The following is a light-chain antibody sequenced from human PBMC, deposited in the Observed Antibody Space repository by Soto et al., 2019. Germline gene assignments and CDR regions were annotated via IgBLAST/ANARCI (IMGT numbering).Light chain of an antibody. CDR3: QQYGSSRT. Sequence: EIVLTQSPGTLSLSPGERATLSCRASQSVSSSYLVWYQQKPGQAPRLLIYGASSRATGIPDGFSGSGSGTDFTLTISRLEPEDFAVYYCQQYGSSRTFGQGTKVEIK. V-gene: IGKV3-20*01. CDR1: QSVSSSY. J-gene: IGKJ1*01. CDR2: GAS.